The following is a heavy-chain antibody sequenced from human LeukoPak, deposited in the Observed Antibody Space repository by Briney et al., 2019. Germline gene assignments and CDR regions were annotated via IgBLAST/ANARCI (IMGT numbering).Heavy chain of an antibody. CDR2: IYDSETT. Sequence: PSETLSLTCTVPGGSISSRSSFWGWIRQPPGKGLDWIGSIYDSETTSYNPSLKSRVTISVDTSKNQFSLKLSSVTAADTAVYYCARHTSVAGPFDYWGQGTLVTVSS. CDR1: GGSISSRSSF. J-gene: IGHJ4*02. CDR3: ARHTSVAGPFDY. D-gene: IGHD6-19*01. V-gene: IGHV4-39*01.